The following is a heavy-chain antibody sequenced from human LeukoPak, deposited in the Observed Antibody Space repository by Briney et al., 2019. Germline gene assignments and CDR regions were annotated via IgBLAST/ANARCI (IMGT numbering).Heavy chain of an antibody. CDR2: ISSRGSTI. D-gene: IGHD6-19*01. CDR1: GFTFSSYT. J-gene: IGHJ4*02. Sequence: GGSLRLSCAASGFTFSSYTMNWVRQASGKGLEWVSHISSRGSTIYYADSVKGRFTISRDNAKNSLYLQMTSLRDEDTAVYYCARDSSGWKYYFDYWGQGTLVTVSS. CDR3: ARDSSGWKYYFDY. V-gene: IGHV3-48*02.